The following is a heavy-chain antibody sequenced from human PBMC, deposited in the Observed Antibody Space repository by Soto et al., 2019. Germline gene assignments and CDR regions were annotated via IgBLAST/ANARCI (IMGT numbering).Heavy chain of an antibody. CDR3: GNNPGWPRSQYDY. CDR1: GDSVSSDHW. V-gene: IGHV4-4*02. D-gene: IGHD6-19*01. J-gene: IGHJ4*02. CDR2: LYQSGIT. Sequence: QVQLQVSGPGLVVPSGTLSLTCAVFGDSVSSDHWWTWVRQSPGRGLEWIGELYQSGITNYNPYLTRRVTMSVDNPQNQFPLCLSSVTAAGTAVYYCGNNPGWPRSQYDYWGQGGLVTVSS.